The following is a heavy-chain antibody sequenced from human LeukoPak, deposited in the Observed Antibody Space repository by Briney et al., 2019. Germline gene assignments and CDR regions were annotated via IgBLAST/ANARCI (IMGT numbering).Heavy chain of an antibody. V-gene: IGHV4-39*07. CDR2: LYYSVTT. CDR1: GGSISSSTYY. Sequence: PSETLSLTCIISGGSISSSTYYWGWIRQPPGKGLEWIGTLYYSVTTYYNPSLKSRVTISVDTSKNQFSLKLNSVTAADTAVYYCARDRLRWPKIDYWGQGTLVTVSS. J-gene: IGHJ4*02. D-gene: IGHD4-23*01. CDR3: ARDRLRWPKIDY.